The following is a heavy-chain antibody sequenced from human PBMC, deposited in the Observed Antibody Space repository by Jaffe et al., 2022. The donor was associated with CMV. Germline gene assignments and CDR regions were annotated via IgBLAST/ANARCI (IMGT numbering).Heavy chain of an antibody. CDR3: VASGYDPDGGYYYYYMDV. CDR1: GFTFSSYA. J-gene: IGHJ6*03. Sequence: EVQLVESGGGLVQPGGSLRLSCSASGFTFSSYAMHWVRQAPGKGLEYVSAISSNGGSTYYADSVKGRFTISRDNSKNTLYLQMSSLRAEDTAVYYCVASGYDPDGGYYYYYMDVWGKGTTVTVSS. D-gene: IGHD5-12*01. CDR2: ISSNGGST. V-gene: IGHV3-64D*06.